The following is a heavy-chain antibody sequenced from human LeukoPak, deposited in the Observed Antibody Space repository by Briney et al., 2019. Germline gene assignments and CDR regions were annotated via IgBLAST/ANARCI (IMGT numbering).Heavy chain of an antibody. Sequence: GASLQISCEGSGYSFTSSWIGWVRQLPGKGLEWMGIIYPGDSDIRYSPSFQGQVTISADKPITTAYLQWSSLKASDTAIYYCARGLYCSGGSCRFDYWGQGTLVTVSS. CDR2: IYPGDSDI. J-gene: IGHJ4*02. CDR3: ARGLYCSGGSCRFDY. CDR1: GYSFTSSW. D-gene: IGHD2-15*01. V-gene: IGHV5-51*04.